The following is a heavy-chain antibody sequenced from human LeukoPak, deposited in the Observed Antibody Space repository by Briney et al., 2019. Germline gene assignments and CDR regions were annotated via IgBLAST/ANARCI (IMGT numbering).Heavy chain of an antibody. CDR3: AKAVGTMVRGVIID. D-gene: IGHD3-10*01. Sequence: SGGSLRLSCVASGFTVSRNYMSWVRQAPGKGLEWVSVIYISGRTYYADSVKGRFTISRDNSKNTLYLQINSLRAEDTAVYYCAKAVGTMVRGVIIDWGQGTLVTVSS. CDR2: IYISGRT. CDR1: GFTVSRNY. J-gene: IGHJ4*02. V-gene: IGHV3-66*01.